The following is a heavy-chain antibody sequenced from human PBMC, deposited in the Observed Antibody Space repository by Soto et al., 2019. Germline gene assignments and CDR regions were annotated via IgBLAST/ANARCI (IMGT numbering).Heavy chain of an antibody. CDR2: ISSSSSYT. D-gene: IGHD6-13*01. CDR1: GFTFSDYY. CDR3: ARDLLYSSSRTPKPLYYYGMDV. Sequence: GGSLRLSCAASGFTFSDYYMSWMRQAPGKGLEWATYISSSSSYTNYADSVKGRFTISRDNAKNSLYLQMNSLRAEDTAVYYCARDLLYSSSRTPKPLYYYGMDVWGQGTTVTVSS. V-gene: IGHV3-11*06. J-gene: IGHJ6*02.